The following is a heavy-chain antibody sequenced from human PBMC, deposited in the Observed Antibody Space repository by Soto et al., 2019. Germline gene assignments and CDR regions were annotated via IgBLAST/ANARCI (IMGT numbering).Heavy chain of an antibody. V-gene: IGHV1-8*01. J-gene: IGHJ3*02. D-gene: IGHD3-22*01. Sequence: SVKVSCKASGYTFTSYDINWVRQATGQGLEWMGWMNPNSGNTGYAQKFQGRVTMTRNTSISTAYMELSSLRSEDTAVYYCARFYYDSSGSPAPFYAFDIWGQGTIVTVSS. CDR1: GYTFTSYD. CDR2: MNPNSGNT. CDR3: ARFYYDSSGSPAPFYAFDI.